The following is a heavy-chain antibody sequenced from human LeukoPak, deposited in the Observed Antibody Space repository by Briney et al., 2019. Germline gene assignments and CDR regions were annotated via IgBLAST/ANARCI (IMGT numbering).Heavy chain of an antibody. J-gene: IGHJ3*02. V-gene: IGHV3-21*01. D-gene: IGHD1-26*01. CDR1: GLTFSSYA. CDR2: ISSSSSYI. Sequence: GGSLRLSCAASGLTFSSYAMNWVRQAPGKGLEWVSSISSSSSYIYYADSVKGRFIISRDNAKNPLYLQMNSLRAEDTAVYYCARHRFVVGATDAFDIWGQGTMVTVSS. CDR3: ARHRFVVGATDAFDI.